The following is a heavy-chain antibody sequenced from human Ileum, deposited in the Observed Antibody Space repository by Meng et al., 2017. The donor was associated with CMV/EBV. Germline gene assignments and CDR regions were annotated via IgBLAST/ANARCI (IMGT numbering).Heavy chain of an antibody. CDR1: GGSLTSYY. V-gene: IGHV4-4*07. CDR2: IHPTGTT. J-gene: IGHJ5*02. CDR3: ARAAARGVPVDL. Sequence: QVQLQGPGPSLLQPSEPLSLTCTVTGGSLTSYYWTWIRQPAGKGLEWIGRIHPTGTTDDNPSLRSRVSMSLDKSKNQFSLKLTSVTAADTAVYYCARAAARGVPVDLWGQGTLVTVSS. D-gene: IGHD3-10*01.